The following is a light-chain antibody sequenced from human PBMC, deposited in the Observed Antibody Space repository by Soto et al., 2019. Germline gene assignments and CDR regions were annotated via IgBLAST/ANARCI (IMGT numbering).Light chain of an antibody. CDR2: GAS. V-gene: IGKV3-20*01. CDR1: QSVSPNY. CDR3: QQYGSSGT. Sequence: EIVLTQSPGPLSLSPGERATLSCRASQSVSPNYLAWYQQKPGQAPRLLIYGASNRATGIPDRFSGSGSGTDFTLTISRLEPEEFAGDYCQQYGSSGTFGQGTKVEIK. J-gene: IGKJ1*01.